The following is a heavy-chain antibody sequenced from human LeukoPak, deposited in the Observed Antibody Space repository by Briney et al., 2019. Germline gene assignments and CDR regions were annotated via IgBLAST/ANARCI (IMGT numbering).Heavy chain of an antibody. J-gene: IGHJ4*02. CDR1: GNSISSGDNY. D-gene: IGHD3-22*01. V-gene: IGHV4-61*02. CDR3: ARYIYYYDSSGYQYYFDY. CDR2: IYTSGST. Sequence: SQTLSLTCTVSGNSISSGDNYWSWIRQPAGKGLEWIGRIYTSGSTNYNPSLKSRVTISVDTSKNQFSLKLSSVTAADTAVYYCARYIYYYDSSGYQYYFDYWGQGTLVTVSS.